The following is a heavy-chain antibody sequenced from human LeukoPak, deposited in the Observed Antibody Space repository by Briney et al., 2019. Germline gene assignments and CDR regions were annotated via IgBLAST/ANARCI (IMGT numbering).Heavy chain of an antibody. V-gene: IGHV3-66*01. D-gene: IGHD5-12*01. CDR1: GFAVSSNY. Sequence: GESLRLSCAASGFAVSSNYMSWVRQAPGKGPEWVAVIYSGGSTNYADSVKGRFTISRDNSKNTLYLLMNSLRAEDTAVYYCAIRKSGNAIDYWGQGTLVTVSS. J-gene: IGHJ4*02. CDR2: IYSGGST. CDR3: AIRKSGNAIDY.